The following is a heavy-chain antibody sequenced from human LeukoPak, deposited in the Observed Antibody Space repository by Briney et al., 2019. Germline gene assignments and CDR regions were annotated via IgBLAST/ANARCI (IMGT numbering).Heavy chain of an antibody. D-gene: IGHD3-22*01. CDR1: GGSFSGYY. V-gene: IGHV4-34*01. Sequence: SETLSLTCAVYGGSFSGYYWSWIRQPPGKGPEWIGEINHSGSTNYNPSLKSRVTLSVDTSKNELSLQLNSVTAADTAVYFCARGVGYDDTLGSYYGFFDYWGQGTLVAVSS. CDR2: INHSGST. J-gene: IGHJ4*02. CDR3: ARGVGYDDTLGSYYGFFDY.